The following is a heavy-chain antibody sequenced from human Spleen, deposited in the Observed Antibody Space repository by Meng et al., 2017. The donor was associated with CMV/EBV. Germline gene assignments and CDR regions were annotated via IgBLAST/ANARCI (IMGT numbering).Heavy chain of an antibody. CDR2: IIGTGGST. J-gene: IGHJ5*02. CDR3: AKDYRYSTLSDSYWFDP. V-gene: IGHV3-23*01. D-gene: IGHD6-6*01. CDR1: GFTFSSYA. Sequence: GGSLRLSCAASGFTFSSYAMSWVRQPPGKGLEWVSGIIGTGGSTYYADSVKGRFTISRDNSKTSLYLQMNSLRAEDTAVYYCAKDYRYSTLSDSYWFDPWGQGTLVTVSS.